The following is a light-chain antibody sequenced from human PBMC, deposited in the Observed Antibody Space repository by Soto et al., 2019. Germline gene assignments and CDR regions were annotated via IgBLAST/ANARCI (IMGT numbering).Light chain of an antibody. V-gene: IGKV3-15*01. CDR1: QSVSSN. CDR3: QQYGSSGT. J-gene: IGKJ1*01. Sequence: EIVMTQSPATLSVSPGARGPLSCRASQSVSSNLAWYQQKPGQAPRLLIYGASTRATGIPARFSGSGSGTEFTLTISSLQPDDFAVYYCQQYGSSGTFGQGTKVDIK. CDR2: GAS.